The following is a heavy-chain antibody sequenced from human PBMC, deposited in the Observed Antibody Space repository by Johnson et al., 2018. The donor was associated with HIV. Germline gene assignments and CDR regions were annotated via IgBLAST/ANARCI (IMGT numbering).Heavy chain of an antibody. CDR2: ISYDGSNK. J-gene: IGHJ3*02. D-gene: IGHD4-11*01. CDR3: AREKTTPDAFDI. Sequence: VQLVESGGGVVQPGRSLRLSCAASGFTFSSYAMHWVRQAPGKGLEWVASISYDGSNKYYADSVKGRFTISRDNSKNTLYLQMNSLRAEDTAVYYCAREKTTPDAFDIWGQGTMVTVSS. CDR1: GFTFSSYA. V-gene: IGHV3-30*14.